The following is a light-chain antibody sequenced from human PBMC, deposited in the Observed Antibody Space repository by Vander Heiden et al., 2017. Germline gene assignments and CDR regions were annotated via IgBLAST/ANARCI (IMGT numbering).Light chain of an antibody. V-gene: IGLV1-40*01. Sequence: QSLLTQPSSVSGAPAQRVTISCTGSSSTTGAGYDVHWYQQLPGTAPKLLIYGNSNRPSGVPDRFSGSKSGTSASLAITGLQAEDEADYYCQSYDSSLSGSSVVFGGGTKLTVL. CDR1: SSTTGAGYD. CDR3: QSYDSSLSGSSVV. CDR2: GNS. J-gene: IGLJ2*01.